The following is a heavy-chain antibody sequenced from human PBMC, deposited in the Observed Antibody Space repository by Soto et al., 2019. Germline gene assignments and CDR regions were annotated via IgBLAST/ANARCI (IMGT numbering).Heavy chain of an antibody. D-gene: IGHD2-2*01. CDR1: GFTFSSYG. CDR3: AKEGCISTSCYAPNWFDP. CDR2: ISYDGSNK. J-gene: IGHJ5*02. V-gene: IGHV3-30*18. Sequence: QVQLVESGGGVVQPGRSLRLSCAASGFTFSSYGMHWVRQAPGKGLEWVAVISYDGSNKYYADSVKGRFTISRDNSKNPLYLQMNSLRAEDTAVYYCAKEGCISTSCYAPNWFDPWGQGTLVTVSS.